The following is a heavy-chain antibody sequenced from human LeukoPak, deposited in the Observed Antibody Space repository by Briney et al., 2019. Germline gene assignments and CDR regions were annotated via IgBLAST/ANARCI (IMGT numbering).Heavy chain of an antibody. V-gene: IGHV3-53*01. CDR1: GFTVSSNY. Sequence: GGSLRLSCAASGFTVSSNYMSWVRQAPGKGLEWVSVIYSGGSTYYADSVKGRFTISRDNSENTLYLQMNSLRAEDTAVYYCARSVDYGDYVFDYWGQGTLVTVSS. CDR3: ARSVDYGDYVFDY. D-gene: IGHD4-17*01. CDR2: IYSGGST. J-gene: IGHJ4*02.